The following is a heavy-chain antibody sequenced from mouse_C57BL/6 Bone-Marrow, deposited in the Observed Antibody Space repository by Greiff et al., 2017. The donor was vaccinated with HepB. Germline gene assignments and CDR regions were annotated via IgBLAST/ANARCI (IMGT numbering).Heavy chain of an antibody. CDR1: GYSFTDYN. V-gene: IGHV1-39*01. D-gene: IGHD1-1*01. J-gene: IGHJ2*01. Sequence: EVKLLESGPELVKPGASVKISCKASGYSFTDYNMNWVKQSNGKSLEWIGVINPNYGTTSYNQKFKGKATLTVDQSSSTAYMQLNSLTSEDSAVYYCARRGYGPYYFDYWGQGTTLTVSS. CDR3: ARRGYGPYYFDY. CDR2: INPNYGTT.